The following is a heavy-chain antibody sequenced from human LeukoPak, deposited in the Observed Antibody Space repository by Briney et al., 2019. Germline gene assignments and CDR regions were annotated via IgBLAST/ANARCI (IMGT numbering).Heavy chain of an antibody. CDR3: ARDRIKREQWHFDY. V-gene: IGHV3-20*04. Sequence: GGSLRLSCAASGFTFSYYGLSWVRQAPGKGLEWVSGFGHNGDITYSDSVKGRFTISRDNAKNSLYLQMNSLRAEDTAVYYCARDRIKREQWHFDYWGQGTLVTVSS. D-gene: IGHD6-19*01. CDR1: GFTFSYYG. J-gene: IGHJ4*02. CDR2: FGHNGDIT.